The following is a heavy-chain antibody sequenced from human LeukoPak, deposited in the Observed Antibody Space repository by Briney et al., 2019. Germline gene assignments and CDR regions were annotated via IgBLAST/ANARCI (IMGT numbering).Heavy chain of an antibody. Sequence: GESLKISCKGSGYSFTDFWIGWVRQMPGKGLEWMGILYPGDSDTRYSPSFQGQVTISADRSITTAFLQWSSLKASDTAMYYCATLTDSSGRRLFDYWGQGTLVTVSS. CDR2: LYPGDSDT. D-gene: IGHD3-22*01. CDR1: GYSFTDFW. CDR3: ATLTDSSGRRLFDY. J-gene: IGHJ4*02. V-gene: IGHV5-51*01.